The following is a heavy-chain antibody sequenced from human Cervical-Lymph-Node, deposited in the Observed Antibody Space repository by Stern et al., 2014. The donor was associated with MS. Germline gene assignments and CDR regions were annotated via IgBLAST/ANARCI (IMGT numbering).Heavy chain of an antibody. CDR2: MKEDGSEQ. Sequence: EVQLVESGGVLVQPGGSLKLSCAASGFTFSRYWMTWVRQAPGKGLEWVANMKEDGSEQYYVDCVKGRFTMSRDNAKNSLYLQMNSLRAEDTAVYYCARRVLVAMGGYPKTLDVWGRGTTVTVSS. CDR3: ARRVLVAMGGYPKTLDV. J-gene: IGHJ6*02. D-gene: IGHD2-2*01. V-gene: IGHV3-7*01. CDR1: GFTFSRYW.